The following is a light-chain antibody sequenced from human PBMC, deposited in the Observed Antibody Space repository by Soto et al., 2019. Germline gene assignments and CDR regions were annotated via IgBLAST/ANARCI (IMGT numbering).Light chain of an antibody. CDR3: QQYDGFPYS. Sequence: IQMTQSPLCLSASIGDRVTMTWQASQDITNYLNWYQQKPGKAPKLLIYDASMLERGVPSRFSGGGSGTHFTFTISSLQPEDIATFYCQQYDGFPYSFGQGTKVDIK. V-gene: IGKV1-33*01. CDR1: QDITNY. CDR2: DAS. J-gene: IGKJ2*03.